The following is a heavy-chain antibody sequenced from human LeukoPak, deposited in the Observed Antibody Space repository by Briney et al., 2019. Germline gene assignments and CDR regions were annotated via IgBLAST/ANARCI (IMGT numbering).Heavy chain of an antibody. CDR3: TRQYYDFWSGDPHAFDI. D-gene: IGHD3-3*01. CDR2: IRSKANSQAT. V-gene: IGHV3-73*01. CDR1: GFTFSGSA. Sequence: GGSLRLSCAASGFTFSGSAMHWVRQPSGKGLEWVGRIRSKANSQATAYAASVKGRFTISRDDSKNTAYLQMNSLKTEDTAVYYCTRQYYDFWSGDPHAFDIWGQGTMVTVSS. J-gene: IGHJ3*02.